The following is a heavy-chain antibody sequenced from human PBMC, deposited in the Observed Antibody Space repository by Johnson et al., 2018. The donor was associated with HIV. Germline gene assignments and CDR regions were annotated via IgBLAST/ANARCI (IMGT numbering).Heavy chain of an antibody. V-gene: IGHV3-23*04. CDR2: VSAGGDNT. CDR3: ARGLTGEQVDI. J-gene: IGHJ3*02. D-gene: IGHD3-16*01. CDR1: GFTFSSYA. Sequence: VQLVESGGGVVQPGRSLRLSCAASGFTFSSYAMDWVRQTPGKGLAWVSAVSAGGDNTYYADSVEGRFTISRDNSKNTLYLQMNSLRAEDTAVYYCARGLTGEQVDIWGQGTMVTVSS.